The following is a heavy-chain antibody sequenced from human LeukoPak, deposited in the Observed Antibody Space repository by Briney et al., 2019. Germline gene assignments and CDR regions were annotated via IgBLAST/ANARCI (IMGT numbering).Heavy chain of an antibody. V-gene: IGHV4-38-2*02. D-gene: IGHD6-19*01. J-gene: IGHJ4*02. CDR2: FYHGGST. Sequence: SETLSLTCTVSGYSISTGYYWDWIRQPPGKGLEWIGTFYHGGSTYYNPSLKSRVTISVDTSKNQFSLKLSSVTAADTAVYYCARAAGYSSGWYFDYWGQGTLVTVSS. CDR1: GYSISTGYY. CDR3: ARAAGYSSGWYFDY.